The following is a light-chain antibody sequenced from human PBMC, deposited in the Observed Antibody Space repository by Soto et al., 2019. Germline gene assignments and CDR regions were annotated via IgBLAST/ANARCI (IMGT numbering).Light chain of an antibody. CDR2: AAS. Sequence: DIQMTQSPSSLSASVGDRVTITCRASQTISSYLNWYQQKPGKAPKLLVSAASSLQSGVPSRFSGSGSGTDFTLTISSLQPEDFATYFCQQSYGAPYTFGQGTNLGI. CDR3: QQSYGAPYT. CDR1: QTISSY. J-gene: IGKJ2*01. V-gene: IGKV1-39*01.